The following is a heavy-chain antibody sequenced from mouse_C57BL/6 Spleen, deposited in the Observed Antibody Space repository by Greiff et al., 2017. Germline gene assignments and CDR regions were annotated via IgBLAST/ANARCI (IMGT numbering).Heavy chain of an antibody. CDR3: ARGITGYYFDY. Sequence: DVKLVESEGGLVQPGSSMKLSCTASGFTFSDYYMAWVRQVPEKGLEWVANINYDGSSTYYLDSLKSRFIISRDNAKNILYLQMSSLKSEDTATYYCARGITGYYFDYWGQGTTLTVSS. CDR1: GFTFSDYY. CDR2: INYDGSST. V-gene: IGHV5-16*01. J-gene: IGHJ2*01. D-gene: IGHD4-1*01.